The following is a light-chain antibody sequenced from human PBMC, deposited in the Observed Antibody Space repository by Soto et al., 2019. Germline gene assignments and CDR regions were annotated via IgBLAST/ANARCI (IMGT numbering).Light chain of an antibody. CDR3: QQYNNWRT. CDR1: QSVSSN. J-gene: IGKJ1*01. CDR2: DVS. Sequence: EIVMTQSPATLSVSPGERATLTCRASQSVSSNLAWYQQKPGQAPRLLIHDVSTRVTGTPARFSGSGSGTEFTLTISSLQSEDSAVYYCQQYNNWRTFGQGTKVEIK. V-gene: IGKV3-15*01.